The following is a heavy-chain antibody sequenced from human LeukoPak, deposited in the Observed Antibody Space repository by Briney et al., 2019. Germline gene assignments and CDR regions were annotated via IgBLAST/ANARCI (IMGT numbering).Heavy chain of an antibody. J-gene: IGHJ3*02. CDR1: GGSISSSSYY. V-gene: IGHV4-39*01. CDR2: IYYSGST. Sequence: KPSETLSLTCTVSGGSISSSSYYWGWIRQPPGKGLEWIGSIYYSGSTYYNPSLKSRVTISVDTSKNQFSLKLSSVTAADTAVYYCATQGPPIPDAFDIWGQGTMVTVSS. CDR3: ATQGPPIPDAFDI. D-gene: IGHD2-21*01.